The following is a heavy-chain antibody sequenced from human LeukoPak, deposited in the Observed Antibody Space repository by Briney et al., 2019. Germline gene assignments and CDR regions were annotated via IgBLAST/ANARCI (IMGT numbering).Heavy chain of an antibody. V-gene: IGHV4-4*09. CDR3: ARRQTYFDY. J-gene: IGHJ4*02. CDR2: IYTDGST. CDR1: GGSISPYF. Sequence: SETLSLTCTVSGGSISPYFWSWIRQPPRKGLEWIGYIYTDGSTKYNPSLKSRVTISLDTSKNQFSLKLSSVTAADTAVYYCARRQTYFDYWGQGTLVTVSS.